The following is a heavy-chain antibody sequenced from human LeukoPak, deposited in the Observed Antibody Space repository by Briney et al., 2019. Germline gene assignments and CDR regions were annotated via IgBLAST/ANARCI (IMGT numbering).Heavy chain of an antibody. D-gene: IGHD1-20*01. CDR1: GFTFSIFA. Sequence: GGSLSLSGETPGFTFSIFAMHWFRQPPGKGRDWVPLTCFDGSSEYYADSVKGRFTISRDNSKNTLHLQMSSLRAEDTAVYFCAKDSGITGIQRPFDYWGQGTLVTVSS. J-gene: IGHJ4*02. CDR3: AKDSGITGIQRPFDY. CDR2: TCFDGSSE. V-gene: IGHV3-33*06.